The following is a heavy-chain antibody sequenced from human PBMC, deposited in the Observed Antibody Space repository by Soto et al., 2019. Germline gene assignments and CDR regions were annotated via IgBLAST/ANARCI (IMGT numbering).Heavy chain of an antibody. CDR3: ARPPLLGIAVAGTDAFDI. V-gene: IGHV5-51*01. D-gene: IGHD6-19*01. J-gene: IGHJ3*02. Sequence: PADSRQISCKGSGYSFTSYWIGWVRQMPGKGLEWMGIIYPGDPDTRYSPSFQGQVTISADKSISTAYLQWSSLKASDTAMYYCARPPLLGIAVAGTDAFDIWGQGTMVTVSS. CDR2: IYPGDPDT. CDR1: GYSFTSYW.